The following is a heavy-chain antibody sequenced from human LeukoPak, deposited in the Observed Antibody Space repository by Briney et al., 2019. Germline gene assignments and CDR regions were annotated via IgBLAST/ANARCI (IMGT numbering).Heavy chain of an antibody. D-gene: IGHD7-27*01. CDR2: ISTRGDST. V-gene: IGHV1-46*01. J-gene: IGHJ4*02. CDR1: GYIFTNHF. Sequence: ASVKVSCKASGYIFTNHFVHWVRQAPGQGLEWMGIISTRGDSTTFAQKFVGRLTMTGDTSTSTVYMELSSLRSDDTAVYYCARAGDQYFDLWGQGTLVTVSS. CDR3: ARAGDQYFDL.